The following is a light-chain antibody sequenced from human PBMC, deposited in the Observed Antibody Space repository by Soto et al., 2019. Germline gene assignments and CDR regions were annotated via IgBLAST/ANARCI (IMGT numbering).Light chain of an antibody. V-gene: IGKV3-20*01. CDR3: QQYGSSPQA. CDR1: QTITYNY. CDR2: DTS. J-gene: IGKJ1*01. Sequence: VLTQSPGSLSLSPGERATLSCRATQTITYNYLAWYQQKPGQPPSLLIYDTSTRATGIPDRFGGSGSGRDFTLTISRLEPEDSSLYYCQQYGSSPQAFGQGTKVEVK.